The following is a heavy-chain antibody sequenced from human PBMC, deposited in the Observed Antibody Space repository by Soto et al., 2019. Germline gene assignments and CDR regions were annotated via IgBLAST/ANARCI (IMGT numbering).Heavy chain of an antibody. CDR1: GGTFSSYA. Sequence: QVQLVQSGAEVKKPGSSVKVSCKASGGTFSSYAISWVRQAPGQGLEWMGGVIPIFGTANYAQKFQGRVTITADESTSTAYMELSSLRSEDMAVYYCARNVGFGESIAYYYYGMDVWGQGTTVTVSS. J-gene: IGHJ6*02. CDR2: VIPIFGTA. CDR3: ARNVGFGESIAYYYYGMDV. D-gene: IGHD3-10*01. V-gene: IGHV1-69*01.